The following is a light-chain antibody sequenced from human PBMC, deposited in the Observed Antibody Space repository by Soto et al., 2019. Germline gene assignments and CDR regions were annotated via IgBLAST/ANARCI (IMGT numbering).Light chain of an antibody. CDR3: QHYGSSPPFT. CDR2: GAS. CDR1: QSISAAW. J-gene: IGKJ3*01. V-gene: IGKV3-20*01. Sequence: EIVLTQSPGTLSLSPGERATLSCRASQSISAAWLAWFQQRPGQAPRLLIYGASNRAAGIPDRFSGSGSGTGFTLTISSLEPADFAVYYCQHYGSSPPFTFGPGTKVEMK.